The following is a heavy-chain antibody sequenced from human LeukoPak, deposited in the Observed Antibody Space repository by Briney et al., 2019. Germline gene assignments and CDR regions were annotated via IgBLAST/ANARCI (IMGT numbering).Heavy chain of an antibody. CDR1: GGTFSSYA. J-gene: IGHJ5*02. CDR2: IIPIFGTA. CDR3: ARIPDAGTVPTFDP. Sequence: ASVKVSCKASGGTFSSYAISWVRQAPGQGLEWMGRIIPIFGTADYAQKFQGRVTITADESTSTAYMELSSLRSEDTAVYYCARIPDAGTVPTFDPWGQGTLVTVSS. V-gene: IGHV1-69*13. D-gene: IGHD1-14*01.